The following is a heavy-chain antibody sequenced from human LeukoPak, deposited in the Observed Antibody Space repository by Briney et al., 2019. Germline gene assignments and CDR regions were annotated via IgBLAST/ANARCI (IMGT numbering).Heavy chain of an antibody. V-gene: IGHV3-21*01. D-gene: IGHD1-26*01. CDR1: GFTFSSYS. CDR3: ARDSGSYSDDAFDI. CDR2: ISSSSSYI. J-gene: IGHJ3*02. Sequence: GGSLRLSCAASGFTFSSYSMNWVRRAPGKGLELVSSISSSSSYIYYADSVKGRFTISRDNAKNSLYRQMNSLRAEDTAVYYCARDSGSYSDDAFDIWGQGTMVTVS.